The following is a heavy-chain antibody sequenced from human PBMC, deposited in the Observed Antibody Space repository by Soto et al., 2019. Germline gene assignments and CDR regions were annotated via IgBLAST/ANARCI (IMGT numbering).Heavy chain of an antibody. CDR2: ISGSGGST. V-gene: IGHV3-23*01. CDR1: GFTFSSYA. D-gene: IGHD4-17*01. CDR3: AKDPSTVTTAYWYFDL. J-gene: IGHJ2*01. Sequence: GGSLRLSFAASGFTFSSYAMSWVRQAPGKGLEWVSAISGSGGSTYYADSVKGRFTISRDNSKNTLYLQMNSLRAEDTAVYYCAKDPSTVTTAYWYFDLWGRGTLVTVSS.